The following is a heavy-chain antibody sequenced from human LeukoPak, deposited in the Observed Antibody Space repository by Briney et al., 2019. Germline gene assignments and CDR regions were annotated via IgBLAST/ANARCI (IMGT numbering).Heavy chain of an antibody. D-gene: IGHD6-19*01. Sequence: ASVKVSCKASGYTFTGYYMHWVRQAPGQGLEWMGWINPNSGDTNYSQKFQGRVSMTRDTSINTAYMELSRLTSDDTAVYYCARDLYSSGWTGAFDIWGQGTMVTVSS. J-gene: IGHJ3*02. CDR2: INPNSGDT. CDR3: ARDLYSSGWTGAFDI. V-gene: IGHV1-2*02. CDR1: GYTFTGYY.